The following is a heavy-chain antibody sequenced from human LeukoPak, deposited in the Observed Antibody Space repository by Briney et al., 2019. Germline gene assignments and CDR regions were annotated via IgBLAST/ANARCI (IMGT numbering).Heavy chain of an antibody. V-gene: IGHV4-34*01. CDR2: INHSGST. Sequence: SETLSLTCAVYGGSFSGYYWSWIRQPPGKGLEWIGEINHSGSTNYNPSLKSRVTISVDTSKNQFSLKLSSVTAADTAVYYCARDLVDSSGWPPDAFDIWGQGTMVTVSS. J-gene: IGHJ3*02. CDR3: ARDLVDSSGWPPDAFDI. CDR1: GGSFSGYY. D-gene: IGHD3-22*01.